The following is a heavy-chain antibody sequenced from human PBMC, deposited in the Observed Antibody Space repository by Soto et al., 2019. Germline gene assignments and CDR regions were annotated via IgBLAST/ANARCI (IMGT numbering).Heavy chain of an antibody. J-gene: IGHJ4*02. D-gene: IGHD1-26*01. CDR3: SGMFLRWAANDY. CDR1: GITFSNVW. Sequence: EVQLVESGGGLVKPGGSLRLSCAVSGITFSNVWMSWVRQAPGKGLEWVGRIKRKTDGETIDYAAPVKGRFTISRDDSTDTLYLQMNSLETECALYYFYSGMFLRWAANDYWGQGTLVTVSS. V-gene: IGHV3-15*01. CDR2: IKRKTDGETI.